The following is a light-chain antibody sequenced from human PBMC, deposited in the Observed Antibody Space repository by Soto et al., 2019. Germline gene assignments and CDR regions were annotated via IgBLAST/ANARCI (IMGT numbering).Light chain of an antibody. CDR2: AAS. CDR3: QQLNSYPLT. CDR1: HGISSY. J-gene: IGKJ4*01. V-gene: IGKV1-9*01. Sequence: DIQFTQSPAFLSASVGDRVTITCRASHGISSYLAWYQQKPGKAPKLLIYAASTLQSGVPSRFSGSGSGTEFTLTISSLQPEDFATYYCQQLNSYPLTFGGGTKVDIK.